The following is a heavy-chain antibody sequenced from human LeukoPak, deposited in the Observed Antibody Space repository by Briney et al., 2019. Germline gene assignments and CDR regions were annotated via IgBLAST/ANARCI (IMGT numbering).Heavy chain of an antibody. D-gene: IGHD2/OR15-2a*01. CDR3: AKDSTLGAFDI. V-gene: IGHV3-33*06. CDR2: IWYDGSNK. J-gene: IGHJ3*02. CDR1: GFTFSSYG. Sequence: GRSLRLSCAASGFTFSSYGMHWVRQAPGKGLEWVAVIWYDGSNKYYADSVKGRFTISRDNSKNTLYLQMNSLRAEDTAVYYCAKDSTLGAFDIWGQGTMVTVSS.